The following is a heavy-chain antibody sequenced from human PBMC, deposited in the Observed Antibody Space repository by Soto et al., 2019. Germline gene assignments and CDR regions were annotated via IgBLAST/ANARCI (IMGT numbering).Heavy chain of an antibody. CDR2: ISNRGDT. D-gene: IGHD2-15*01. V-gene: IGHV3-66*01. CDR1: GFIVSDTY. Sequence: EVQLVESGGGLVQPGGSLRLSCTASGFIVSDTYVNWVRQAPGKGLEWVSVISNRGDTHYADSVRGRFSLSRDISDNTLHLQMNNLRVEDTAVYSCARELRYCRGGSCSITGDAYDIWGQGTMVTVSS. CDR3: ARELRYCRGGSCSITGDAYDI. J-gene: IGHJ3*02.